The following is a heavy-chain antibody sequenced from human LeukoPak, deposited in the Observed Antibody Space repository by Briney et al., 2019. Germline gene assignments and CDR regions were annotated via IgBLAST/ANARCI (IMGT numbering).Heavy chain of an antibody. CDR1: GFTFNRYW. V-gene: IGHV3-7*03. J-gene: IGHJ4*02. CDR2: KKQVGSAK. D-gene: IGHD3-16*01. Sequence: PTGGSLRLPCAASGFTFNRYWMRGVRQAPRRERPWVANKKQVGSAKLYVASAKGGFTISRDNPKKTLYLQMNSLRAEETAVYYCAKDPRRMARLITFGGGRPYYFDYWGQGTLVTVSS. CDR3: AKDPRRMARLITFGGGRPYYFDY.